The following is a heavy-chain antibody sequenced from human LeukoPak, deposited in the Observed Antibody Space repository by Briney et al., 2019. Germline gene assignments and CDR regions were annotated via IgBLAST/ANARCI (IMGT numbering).Heavy chain of an antibody. J-gene: IGHJ4*01. CDR1: GYTFTGYY. CDR3: ARDLVGGIWCAAF. D-gene: IGHD3-16*01. Sequence: GASVTVSCKASGYTFTGYYVHWVRQAPGQGLEWMGRVDPTSGDTIYGQRFQDRVTMTRDTSISAAYMELSSLKSDDTAIYYCARDLVGGIWCAAFWGHGTLVTVSS. CDR2: VDPTSGDT. V-gene: IGHV1-2*06.